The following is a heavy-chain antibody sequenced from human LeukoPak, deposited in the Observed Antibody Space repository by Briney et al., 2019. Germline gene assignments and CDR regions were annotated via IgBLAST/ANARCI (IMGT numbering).Heavy chain of an antibody. CDR2: IYSSGST. J-gene: IGHJ4*02. CDR1: GFSVSSNY. V-gene: IGHV3-53*01. Sequence: GGSLRLSCAASGFSVSSNYMSWVRQAPGKGLTWVSVIYSSGSTYYADSVKGRFAISRDDSKNTLHLQMDSLRAEDTALYYCARAHGRITRDAYFDYWGQGTLVTVSS. CDR3: ARAHGRITRDAYFDY. D-gene: IGHD3-10*01.